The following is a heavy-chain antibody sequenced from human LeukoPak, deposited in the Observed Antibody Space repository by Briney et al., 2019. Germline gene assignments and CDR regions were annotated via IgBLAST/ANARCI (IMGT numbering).Heavy chain of an antibody. V-gene: IGHV4-59*01. CDR1: GGSISSYY. CDR2: IYYSGST. Sequence: SETLSLTCTVSGGSISSYYWSWIRQPPGKGLEWIGYIYYSGSTNYNPSLKSRVTISVDTFKNQFSLKLSSVTAADTAVYYCARVATTVGTLGYCSSTSCYRDYYMDVWGKGTTVTISS. J-gene: IGHJ6*03. CDR3: ARVATTVGTLGYCSSTSCYRDYYMDV. D-gene: IGHD2-2*02.